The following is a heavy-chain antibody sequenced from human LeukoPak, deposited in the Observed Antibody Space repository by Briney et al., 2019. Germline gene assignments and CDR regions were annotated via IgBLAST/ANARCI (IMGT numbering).Heavy chain of an antibody. CDR2: ISYDGTNK. J-gene: IGHJ4*02. V-gene: IGHV3-30*18. D-gene: IGHD3-3*01. CDR1: GFTFSSYG. CDR3: AKDLNYDFWSGLGN. Sequence: GRSLRLSCAVSGFTFSSYGMHWVRQAPGKGLEWMAVISYDGTNKYYADSVKGRFTNSRDNSKNTLYLQMNSLRAEDTAVYYCAKDLNYDFWSGLGNWGQGTLVTVSS.